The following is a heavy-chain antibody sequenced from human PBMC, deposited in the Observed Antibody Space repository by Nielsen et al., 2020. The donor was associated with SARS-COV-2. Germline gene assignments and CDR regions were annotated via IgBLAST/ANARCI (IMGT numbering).Heavy chain of an antibody. CDR2: IYYSGST. J-gene: IGHJ5*02. V-gene: IGHV4-31*03. D-gene: IGHD3-3*01. Sequence: SETLSLTCTVSGGSISSGDYYWSWIRQHPGKGLEWIGYIYYSGSTYYNPSLKSRVTISVDTSKNQFSLKLSSVTAADTAVYYCARGITIFGVVIRWFDPWGQGTLVTVSS. CDR3: ARGITIFGVVIRWFDP. CDR1: GGSISSGDYY.